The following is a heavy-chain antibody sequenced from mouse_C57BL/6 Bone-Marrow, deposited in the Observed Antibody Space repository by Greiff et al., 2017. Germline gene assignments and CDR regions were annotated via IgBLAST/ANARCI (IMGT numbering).Heavy chain of an antibody. CDR3: AIVYDDAWFAY. D-gene: IGHD2-3*01. V-gene: IGHV1-9*01. Sequence: VQLQQSGAELMKPGASVKISCKATGYTFTGYWIGWVKQRTGHGLEWIGEILPGSGSTYYNEKFKGKATFTADTSSNTAYMQLSSLTTEDSAIYYCAIVYDDAWFAYWGQGTLVTVSA. CDR2: ILPGSGST. J-gene: IGHJ3*01. CDR1: GYTFTGYW.